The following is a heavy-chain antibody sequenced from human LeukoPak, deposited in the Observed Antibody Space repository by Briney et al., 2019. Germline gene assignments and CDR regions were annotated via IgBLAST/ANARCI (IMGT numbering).Heavy chain of an antibody. J-gene: IGHJ6*02. CDR3: VKDLLNYIYGVDV. V-gene: IGHV3-9*01. CDR1: GFTFDDYA. CDR2: ISWNSGSI. Sequence: GGSLRLSCAASGFTFDDYAMHWVRQAPGKGLEWVSGISWNSGSIGYADSVKGRFTISRDNAKNSLYLQMNSLRAEDTALYFCVKDLLNYIYGVDVWGQGTAVTVSS.